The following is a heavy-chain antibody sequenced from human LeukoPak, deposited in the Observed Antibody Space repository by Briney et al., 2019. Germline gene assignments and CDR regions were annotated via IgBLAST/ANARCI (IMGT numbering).Heavy chain of an antibody. J-gene: IGHJ3*02. D-gene: IGHD6-13*01. CDR3: ARQGSSSWYKAFDI. Sequence: SQTLSLTCTVSGGSISSGSYYWSWIRQPAGKGLEWIGRIYTSGSTNYNPSLKSRVTISVDTSNNQFSLKLSSVTAADTAVYYCARQGSSSWYKAFDIWGQGTMVTVSS. CDR1: GGSISSGSYY. CDR2: IYTSGST. V-gene: IGHV4-61*02.